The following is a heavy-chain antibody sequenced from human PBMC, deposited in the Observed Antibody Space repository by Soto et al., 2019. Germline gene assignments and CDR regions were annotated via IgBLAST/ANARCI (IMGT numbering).Heavy chain of an antibody. D-gene: IGHD3-10*01. V-gene: IGHV3-23*01. Sequence: GSLRLSCAASGFTFSSYAMSWVRQAPGKGLEWVSAISGSGGSTYYADSVKGRFTISRDNSKNTLYLQMNSLRAEDTAVYYCAKSRITMVRDDYYFYYWGQGTLVTVSS. CDR1: GFTFSSYA. CDR3: AKSRITMVRDDYYFYY. CDR2: ISGSGGST. J-gene: IGHJ4*02.